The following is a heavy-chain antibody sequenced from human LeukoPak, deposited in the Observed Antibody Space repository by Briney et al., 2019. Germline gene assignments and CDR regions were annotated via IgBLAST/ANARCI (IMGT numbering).Heavy chain of an antibody. V-gene: IGHV4-59*01. J-gene: IGHJ6*02. CDR3: ARLLTGNRSGSHYYYGMDV. Sequence: PSETLSLTCTVSGGSISSDYWTWIRQPPGKGLEWIGFIYYSGSTKYNPSLKSRVTISVDTSKKQFSLKLSSVSAADTAVYYCARLLTGNRSGSHYYYGMDVWGQGTTVTVSS. D-gene: IGHD5-18*01. CDR1: GGSISSDY. CDR2: IYYSGST.